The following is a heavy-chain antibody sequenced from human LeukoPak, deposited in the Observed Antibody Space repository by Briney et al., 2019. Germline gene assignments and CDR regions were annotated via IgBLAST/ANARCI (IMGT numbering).Heavy chain of an antibody. CDR1: GGSFSGYY. V-gene: IGHV4-34*01. CDR3: AREVISLSYAFDI. J-gene: IGHJ3*02. Sequence: SETLSLTCAVYGGSFSGYYWSWIHQPPGKGLEWIGEINHSGSTNYNPSLKSRVTISVDTSKNQFSLKLSSVTAADAAVYYCAREVISLSYAFDIWGQGTMVTVSS. CDR2: INHSGST. D-gene: IGHD3-10*01.